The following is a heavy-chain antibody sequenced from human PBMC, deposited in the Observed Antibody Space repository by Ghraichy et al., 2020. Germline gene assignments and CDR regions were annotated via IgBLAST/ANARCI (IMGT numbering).Heavy chain of an antibody. CDR3: ARFSSAVIPLDY. D-gene: IGHD3-22*01. CDR2: ISSSSSYI. CDR1: GFTFSSYS. V-gene: IGHV3-21*01. Sequence: GGSLRLSCAASGFTFSSYSMNWVRQAPGKGLEWVSSISSSSSYIYYADSVKGRFTISRDNAKNSLYLQMNSLRAEDTAVYYCARFSSAVIPLDYWGQGTLVTVSS. J-gene: IGHJ4*02.